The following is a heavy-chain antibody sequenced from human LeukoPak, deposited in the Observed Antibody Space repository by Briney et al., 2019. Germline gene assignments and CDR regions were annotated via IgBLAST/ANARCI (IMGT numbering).Heavy chain of an antibody. CDR2: MSYSGRT. D-gene: IGHD3-10*01. Sequence: SSETLSLTCTVSGGSISISNYYWGWIRQPPGKGLEWIGSMSYSGRTYYNPSLKTRVTVSLDTSKDQFSLNLISVTAADTAVYYCARGPITAMDVWGKGTTVTVSS. J-gene: IGHJ6*03. CDR1: GGSISISNYY. CDR3: ARGPITAMDV. V-gene: IGHV4-39*07.